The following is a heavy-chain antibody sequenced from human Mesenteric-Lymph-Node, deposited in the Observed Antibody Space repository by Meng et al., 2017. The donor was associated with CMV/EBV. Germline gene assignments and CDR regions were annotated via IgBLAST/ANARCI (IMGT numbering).Heavy chain of an antibody. Sequence: GESLKISCAASGFSFSDYEINWVRQAPGKGLEWVSVIYGGGTTYYGDSVKGRFTISRDNSYNTLVLQMNSLRAEDKVVYYWAGEAGVPNGMDVWGQGTTVTVSS. CDR3: AGEAGVPNGMDV. V-gene: IGHV3-53*01. D-gene: IGHD2-2*01. CDR1: GFSFSDYE. J-gene: IGHJ6*02. CDR2: IYGGGTT.